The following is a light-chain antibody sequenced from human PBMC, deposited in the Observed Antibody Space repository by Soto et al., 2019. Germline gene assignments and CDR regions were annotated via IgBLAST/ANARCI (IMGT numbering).Light chain of an antibody. CDR3: QQYNSYRT. J-gene: IGKJ1*01. Sequence: DIRMTQSPSTLSASVGDTVTVTCRASQSVSGWLAWYQQKPGEAPKLLIYDASSLDGGVPSRFSGSGSGTEFTLTISSLQPDDFATYYCQQYNSYRTFGQGTKVDIK. CDR1: QSVSGW. V-gene: IGKV1-5*01. CDR2: DAS.